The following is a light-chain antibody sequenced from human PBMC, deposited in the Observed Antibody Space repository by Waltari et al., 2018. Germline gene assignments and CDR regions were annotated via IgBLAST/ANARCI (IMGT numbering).Light chain of an antibody. CDR1: QSLVHSNGKTF. Sequence: DIVMTQSPLSLPVTPGEPASISCRSSQSLVHSNGKTFFDWYLQKPGQSQQLLIYLGSNRASGVPDRFSGSGSGTDFTLKISRVEAEDVGVYYCMQGLQTPYTFGQGTKLEIK. CDR3: MQGLQTPYT. CDR2: LGS. J-gene: IGKJ2*01. V-gene: IGKV2-28*01.